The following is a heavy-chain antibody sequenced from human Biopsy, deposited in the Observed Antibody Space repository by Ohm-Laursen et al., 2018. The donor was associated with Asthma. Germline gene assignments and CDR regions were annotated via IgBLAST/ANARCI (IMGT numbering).Heavy chain of an antibody. CDR2: LIPVLGTP. V-gene: IGHV1-69*01. Sequence: GSSVKVSCKASGDSFSNYAISWVRQAPGQGLEWVGGLIPVLGTPDHAQMFEGRVTITADESTSTAYMELSSLSSEDTALYYCARGPEYVRSSGALDYWGQGTLVTVSS. D-gene: IGHD2-2*01. CDR1: GDSFSNYA. CDR3: ARGPEYVRSSGALDY. J-gene: IGHJ4*02.